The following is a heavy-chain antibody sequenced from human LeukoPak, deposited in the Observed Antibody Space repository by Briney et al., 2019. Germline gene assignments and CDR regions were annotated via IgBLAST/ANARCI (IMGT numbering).Heavy chain of an antibody. CDR2: ISGSGGST. D-gene: IGHD3-22*01. V-gene: IGHV3-23*01. J-gene: IGHJ4*02. CDR3: AKDHYDSSGYPDWGFDY. CDR1: GFTFSSYA. Sequence: GGSLRLSCAASGFTFSSYAMSWVRQAPGKGLEWVSAISGSGGSTYYADSVKGRFTISRDNSKSTLYLQMNSLRAEDTAVYYCAKDHYDSSGYPDWGFDYWGQGTLVTVSS.